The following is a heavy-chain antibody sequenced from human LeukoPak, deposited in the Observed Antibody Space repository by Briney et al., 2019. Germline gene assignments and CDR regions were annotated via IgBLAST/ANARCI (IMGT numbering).Heavy chain of an antibody. D-gene: IGHD2-2*01. J-gene: IGHJ5*02. CDR1: GDSVSSNSAA. V-gene: IGHV6-1*01. Sequence: SGPGLVKPSQTLSLTCAISGDSVSSNSAAWNWIRQSPSRGLEWLGRTYYRSTWYNDYAVSVRGRITVNPDTSKNQFSLHLNSVTPEDTAVYYCARRLTQYDCFDPWGQGILVTVSS. CDR2: TYYRSTWYN. CDR3: ARRLTQYDCFDP.